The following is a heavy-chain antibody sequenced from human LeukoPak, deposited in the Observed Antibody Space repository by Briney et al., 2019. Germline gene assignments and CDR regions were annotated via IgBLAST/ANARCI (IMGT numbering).Heavy chain of an antibody. J-gene: IGHJ4*02. CDR1: GGSVSSGSYY. CDR3: ARRVAGTSQPFDY. V-gene: IGHV4-61*01. D-gene: IGHD6-19*01. CDR2: IYHSGST. Sequence: PSETLSLTCTVSGGSVSSGSYYWSWIRQPPGTGLEWIGEIYHSGSTNYNPSLKSRVTISVDKSKNQLSLKLDSVTAADTAMYYCARRVAGTSQPFDYWGPGTLVTVSS.